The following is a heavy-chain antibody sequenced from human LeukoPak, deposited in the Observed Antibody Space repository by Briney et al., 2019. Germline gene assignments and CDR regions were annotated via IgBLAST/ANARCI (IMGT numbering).Heavy chain of an antibody. Sequence: ASVKVSCKASGGTFSSYAISWVRQAPGQGLEWMGRIIPILGIANYAQKFQGRVTFTAGKSTSTAYMELSSLRSEDTAVYYCARIVNRLAHWGQGTLVTVSS. V-gene: IGHV1-69*04. CDR1: GGTFSSYA. J-gene: IGHJ4*02. CDR3: ARIVNRLAH. D-gene: IGHD3-16*02. CDR2: IIPILGIA.